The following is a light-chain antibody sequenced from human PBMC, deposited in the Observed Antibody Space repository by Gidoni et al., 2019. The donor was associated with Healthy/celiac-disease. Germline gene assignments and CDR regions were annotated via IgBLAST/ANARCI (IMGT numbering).Light chain of an antibody. CDR1: QSRSSY. J-gene: IGKJ5*01. CDR3: QQRSNWPT. V-gene: IGKV3-11*01. Sequence: EIVLTHSPATLSLSPGERATLSCRASQSRSSYLAWYQQKPGQAHMPLIYDASNGATGIPARLSGSGSGTDFTLTISILAPEDFAVYYCQQRSNWPTFGQGTRLEIK. CDR2: DAS.